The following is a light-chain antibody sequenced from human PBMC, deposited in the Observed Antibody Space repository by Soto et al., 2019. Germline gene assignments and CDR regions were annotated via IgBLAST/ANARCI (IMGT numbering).Light chain of an antibody. Sequence: DIVMTQSPEYLAVSLGERATINCKSSQNVLYSSNNKNLIAWYHQKPGQTPKLLIYWSSTRESGVPDRFSGSGSGRDFTLTISSLQAEDVAVYYCQQYYSPPRYTFGQGTRLEIK. CDR3: QQYYSPPRYT. V-gene: IGKV4-1*01. J-gene: IGKJ2*01. CDR1: QNVLYSSNNKNL. CDR2: WSS.